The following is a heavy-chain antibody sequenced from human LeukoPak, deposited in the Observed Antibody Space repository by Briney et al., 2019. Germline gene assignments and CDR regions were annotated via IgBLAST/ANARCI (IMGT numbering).Heavy chain of an antibody. CDR2: ISTYNGNT. CDR3: ARDNSRDKQWLVQNWFDP. Sequence: ASVKVSCKGSGYTFSSYGISWVRQAPGQGLEWMGWISTYNGNTNYAQKLQGRVTMTTDTSTSTAYMELRSLRSDDTAVYYCARDNSRDKQWLVQNWFDPWGQGTLVTVSS. CDR1: GYTFSSYG. V-gene: IGHV1-18*01. J-gene: IGHJ5*02. D-gene: IGHD6-19*01.